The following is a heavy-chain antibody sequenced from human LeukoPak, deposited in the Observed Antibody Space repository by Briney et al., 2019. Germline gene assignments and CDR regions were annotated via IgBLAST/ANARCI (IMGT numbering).Heavy chain of an antibody. CDR2: INHSGST. CDR3: ARGRWIVVVPAAKTYYFDY. D-gene: IGHD2-2*01. J-gene: IGHJ4*02. CDR1: GDSIRSYY. V-gene: IGHV4-34*01. Sequence: SETLSLTCTVSGDSIRSYYWSWIRQPPGKGLEWIGEINHSGSTNYNPSLKSRVTISVDTSKNQFSLKLSSVTAADTAVYYCARGRWIVVVPAAKTYYFDYWGQGTLVTVSS.